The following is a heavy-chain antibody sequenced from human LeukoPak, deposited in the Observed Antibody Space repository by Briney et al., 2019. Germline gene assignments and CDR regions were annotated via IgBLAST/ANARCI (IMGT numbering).Heavy chain of an antibody. Sequence: SETLSLTCTVSGGSISSYYWSWIRQPPGKGLEWIGYIYYSGITNYNPSLKSRVTISVDTTKNQFSLKLSSVTASDTAVYYCARDRSVAVAGTYRGWFDPWGQGTLVTVSS. CDR2: IYYSGIT. CDR1: GGSISSYY. V-gene: IGHV4-59*01. D-gene: IGHD6-19*01. J-gene: IGHJ5*02. CDR3: ARDRSVAVAGTYRGWFDP.